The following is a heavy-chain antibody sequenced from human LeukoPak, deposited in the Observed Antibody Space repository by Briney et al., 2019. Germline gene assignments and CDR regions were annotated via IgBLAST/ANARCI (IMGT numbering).Heavy chain of an antibody. D-gene: IGHD6-25*01. CDR3: AREVAAADYGMDV. CDR2: ISYDGGKK. CDR1: GFTFSSYA. Sequence: GGSLRLSCAASGFTFSSYAMHWVRQAPGKGLEWVAVISYDGGKKYYADSVKGRFTISRDNSKNTLYLQMNSLRAEDTAVYYCAREVAAADYGMDVWGQGTTVTVSS. V-gene: IGHV3-30*04. J-gene: IGHJ6*02.